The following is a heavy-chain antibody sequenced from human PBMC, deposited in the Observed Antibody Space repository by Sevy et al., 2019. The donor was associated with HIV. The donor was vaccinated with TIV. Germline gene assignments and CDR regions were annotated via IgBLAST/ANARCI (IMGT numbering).Heavy chain of an antibody. J-gene: IGHJ5*02. CDR1: GFTFSDYA. CDR3: AKGDGALTGIDP. Sequence: GGSLRLSCAASGFTFSDYAMHWVRLAPGKGLEWVALMSYDGSSQYYADSVKGRFTISRDNSKNTLYLQMNSLRDEDTAVYYCAKGDGALTGIDPWGQGTLVTVSS. V-gene: IGHV3-30*18. CDR2: MSYDGSSQ. D-gene: IGHD7-27*01.